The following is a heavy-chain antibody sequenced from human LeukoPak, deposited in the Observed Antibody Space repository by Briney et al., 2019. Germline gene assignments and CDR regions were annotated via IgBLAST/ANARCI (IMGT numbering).Heavy chain of an antibody. D-gene: IGHD3-10*01. V-gene: IGHV5-51*01. CDR2: IYPGDSDT. Sequence: GESLKISCKGSGYIFTTYWIGWVRQMPGKGLEWMGIIYPGDSDTRYSPSFQGQVTISADKSTSTAYMELSSLRSEDTAVYYCAGPTDDLWFGESNVGNWGQGTLVTVSS. CDR3: AGPTDDLWFGESNVGN. CDR1: GYIFTTYW. J-gene: IGHJ4*02.